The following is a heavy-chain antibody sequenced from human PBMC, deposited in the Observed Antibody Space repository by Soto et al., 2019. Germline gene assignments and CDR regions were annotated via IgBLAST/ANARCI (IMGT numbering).Heavy chain of an antibody. CDR1: GFTFSSYA. V-gene: IGHV3-23*01. CDR2: ISGIGSGT. J-gene: IGHJ4*02. D-gene: IGHD2-2*01. CDR3: AKRGGLPAAPYYFDY. Sequence: PGGSMRLSCALCGFTFSSYAMSWVPEAPGKGLELVSTISGIGSGTYYADSVTGRFTISRDNCKNTLYLQMNSLRAEDTAIYYCAKRGGLPAAPYYFDYWGQGTLVTISS.